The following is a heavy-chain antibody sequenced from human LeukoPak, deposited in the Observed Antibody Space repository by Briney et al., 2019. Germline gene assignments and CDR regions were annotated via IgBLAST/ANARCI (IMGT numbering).Heavy chain of an antibody. D-gene: IGHD3-22*01. J-gene: IGHJ4*02. CDR2: ISGSGGST. CDR1: GFTFSSYA. Sequence: PGGSLRLSCAASGFTFSSYAMSWVRQAPGKGLEWVSVISGSGGSTYYADSVKGRFTISRDNSKNTLYLQMNSLRAEDTAVYYCAKAGFYYDSSGIDYWGQGTLVTVSS. CDR3: AKAGFYYDSSGIDY. V-gene: IGHV3-23*01.